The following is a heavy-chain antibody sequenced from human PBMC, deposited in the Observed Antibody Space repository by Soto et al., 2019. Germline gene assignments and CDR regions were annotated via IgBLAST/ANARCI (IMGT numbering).Heavy chain of an antibody. CDR1: GFSFGSYA. J-gene: IGHJ4*02. CDR2: ISGSDGKT. V-gene: IGHV3-23*01. D-gene: IGHD3-3*01. Sequence: GSLRLSCAASGFSFGSYALSWVRQAPGKGLEWVSTISGSDGKTFYADSVKGRFSISRDTSQNTLYLQMNSLRADDTAIYYCARWSYLDYWGQGTQVTVSS. CDR3: ARWSYLDY.